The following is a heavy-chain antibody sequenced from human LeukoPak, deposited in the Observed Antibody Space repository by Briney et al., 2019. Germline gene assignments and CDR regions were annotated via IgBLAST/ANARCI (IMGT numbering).Heavy chain of an antibody. Sequence: PSVTLSLTCTVSGGSISSYYWSWIRQPPGKGLEWIGYIYYSGSTNYNPSLKSRVTISVDTSKNQFSLKLSSVTAADTAVYYCARAAFFRPIVGATRRNYFDYWGQGTPVTVSS. CDR2: IYYSGST. CDR1: GGSISSYY. CDR3: ARAAFFRPIVGATRRNYFDY. V-gene: IGHV4-59*12. J-gene: IGHJ4*02. D-gene: IGHD1-26*01.